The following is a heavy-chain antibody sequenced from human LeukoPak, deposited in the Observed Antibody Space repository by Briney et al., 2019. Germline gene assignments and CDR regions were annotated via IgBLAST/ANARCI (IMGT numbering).Heavy chain of an antibody. CDR1: GFTFGSSW. CDR3: AGVLWFGQIDY. D-gene: IGHD3-10*01. CDR2: INDDGSAQ. J-gene: IGHJ4*02. V-gene: IGHV3-7*03. Sequence: PGGSLRLSCVASGFTFGSSWMTWVRQSPGKGLEWVASINDDGSAQYYVDSVKGRFTISRHNSKNTLYLQMNSLRAEDTAVYYCAGVLWFGQIDYWGQGTLVTVSS.